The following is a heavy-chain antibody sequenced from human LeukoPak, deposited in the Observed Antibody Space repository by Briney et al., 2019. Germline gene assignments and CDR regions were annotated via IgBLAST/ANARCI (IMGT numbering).Heavy chain of an antibody. CDR1: GYSFTSYW. Sequence: GESLKISCKGSGYSFTSYWIGWVRQMPGKGLEWMGIIYPGDSDTRYSPSFQGQVAISADKSISTAYLQWSSLKASDTAMYYCARGFGELSLSTYYFDYWGQGTLVTVSS. V-gene: IGHV5-51*01. CDR2: IYPGDSDT. J-gene: IGHJ4*02. CDR3: ARGFGELSLSTYYFDY. D-gene: IGHD3-10*01.